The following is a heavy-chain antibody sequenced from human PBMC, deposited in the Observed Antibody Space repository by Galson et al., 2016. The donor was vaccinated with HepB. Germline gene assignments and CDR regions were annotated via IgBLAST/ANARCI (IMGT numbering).Heavy chain of an antibody. CDR2: IYWDERK. CDR1: GFSLGMSEVG. V-gene: IGHV2-5*02. D-gene: IGHD3-10*01. CDR3: AHTTLVQGANYGLDV. J-gene: IGHJ6*02. Sequence: PALVKPTQTLTLTCTFSGFSLGMSEVGVGWIRQSPGKALECLALIYWDERKRYSPPLKSRLTITKDTSRKQVVLTMTNMDPVDTATYYCAHTTLVQGANYGLDVWGQGTTVTVSS.